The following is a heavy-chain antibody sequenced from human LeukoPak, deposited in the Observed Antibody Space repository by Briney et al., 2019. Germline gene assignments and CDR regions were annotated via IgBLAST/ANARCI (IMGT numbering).Heavy chain of an antibody. Sequence: ASVKVSCKASGYTVTSYGISWVRQAPGQGLEWMGWISAYNGNTNYAQKLQGRVTMTTDTSTSTAYMELRSLRADDTAVYYCARTPASRYSSGWFEDDYWGQGTLVTVSS. CDR3: ARTPASRYSSGWFEDDY. D-gene: IGHD6-19*01. V-gene: IGHV1-18*01. J-gene: IGHJ4*02. CDR1: GYTVTSYG. CDR2: ISAYNGNT.